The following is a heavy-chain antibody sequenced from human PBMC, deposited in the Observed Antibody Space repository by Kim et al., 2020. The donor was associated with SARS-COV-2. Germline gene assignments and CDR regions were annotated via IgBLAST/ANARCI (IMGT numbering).Heavy chain of an antibody. Sequence: SETLSLTCTVSGGSIRSGGYYWSWIRQHPGKGLEWIGYIYYTGNTYYNPSLKSRLTISVDTSKNQFSLKLSSVTVADTAVYYCARVPTSCHFDSGGYYRPSYYFAHVGQGTLVTCPQ. CDR3: ARVPTSCHFDSGGYYRPSYYFAH. CDR1: GGSIRSGGYY. CDR2: IYYTGNT. V-gene: IGHV4-31*03. D-gene: IGHD3-22*01. J-gene: IGHJ4*02.